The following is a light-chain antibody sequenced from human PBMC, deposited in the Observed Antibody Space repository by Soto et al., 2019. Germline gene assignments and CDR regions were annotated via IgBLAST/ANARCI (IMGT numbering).Light chain of an antibody. CDR2: DNN. Sequence: QSVLTQPPSVSAAPGQKVTISCSGSSSNIGNNYVSWYQQLPGTAPKLLIYDNNKRPSGIPDRFSGSKSSTSATLGITGLQTGDEADYYCGTCDSSRSVVVFGGGTQLTVL. CDR3: GTCDSSRSVVV. CDR1: SSNIGNNY. V-gene: IGLV1-51*01. J-gene: IGLJ2*01.